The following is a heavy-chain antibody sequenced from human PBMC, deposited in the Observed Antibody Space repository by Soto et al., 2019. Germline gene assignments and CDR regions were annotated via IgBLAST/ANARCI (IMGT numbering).Heavy chain of an antibody. J-gene: IGHJ5*02. CDR2: IYYSGST. D-gene: IGHD3-16*01. CDR1: VCSISSSSYY. V-gene: IGHV4-39*01. Sequence: SEPLSLPCTVSVCSISSSSYYWGWVPRPPVTWLEWIGSIYYSGSTYYNPSLKSRLTISVDTSKNQFSLKLSSVTAADTAVYYCARSRIMITFGGVSNWFDPWGQGTLVPVSS. CDR3: ARSRIMITFGGVSNWFDP.